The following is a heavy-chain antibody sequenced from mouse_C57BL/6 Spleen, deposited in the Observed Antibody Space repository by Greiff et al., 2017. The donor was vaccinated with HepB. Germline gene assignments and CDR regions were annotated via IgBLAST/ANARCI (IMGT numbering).Heavy chain of an antibody. Sequence: EVQLQQSGAELVRPGASVKLSCTASGFNIKDDYMHWVKQRPEQGLEWIGWIDPENGDTEYASKFQGKATITADTSSNTAYLQLSSLTSEDTAVYYCTTEGSSYWYFDVWGTGTTVTVSS. CDR3: TTEGSSYWYFDV. CDR1: GFNIKDDY. J-gene: IGHJ1*03. V-gene: IGHV14-4*01. CDR2: IDPENGDT. D-gene: IGHD1-1*01.